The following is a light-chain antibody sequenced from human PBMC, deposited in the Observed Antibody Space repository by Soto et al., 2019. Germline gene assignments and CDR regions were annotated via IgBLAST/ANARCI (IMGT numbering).Light chain of an antibody. CDR2: YDS. CDR1: NIGSKS. J-gene: IGLJ1*01. V-gene: IGLV3-21*04. Sequence: SYELTQPPSVSVAPGKTARITCGGNNIGSKSVHWYQQKPGQAPVLVIYYDSDRPSGIPERFSGSNSGNTATLTISRVEAGDGADYYRQVWDSSSDLGVFGTGTKVPVL. CDR3: QVWDSSSDLGV.